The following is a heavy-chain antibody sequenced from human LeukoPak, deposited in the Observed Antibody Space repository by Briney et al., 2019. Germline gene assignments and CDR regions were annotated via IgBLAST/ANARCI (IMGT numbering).Heavy chain of an antibody. V-gene: IGHV3-21*01. D-gene: IGHD6-13*01. CDR3: ATLGQQLVEGDDAFDI. CDR2: ISSSSSYI. CDR1: GFTFSSHS. Sequence: GGSLRLSCAASGFTFSSHSMNWVRQAPGKGLEWVSSISSSSSYIYYADSVKGRFTVSRDNAKNSLYLQMNSLRAEDTAVYYCATLGQQLVEGDDAFDIWGQGTMVTVSS. J-gene: IGHJ3*02.